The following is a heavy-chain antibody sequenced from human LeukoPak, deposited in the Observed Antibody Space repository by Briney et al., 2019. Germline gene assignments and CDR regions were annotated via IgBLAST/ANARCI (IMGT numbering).Heavy chain of an antibody. J-gene: IGHJ4*02. CDR3: ARDRGSSWYNYFDY. D-gene: IGHD6-13*01. Sequence: GRSLRLSCAASGFTFSSYAMHWVRQAPGKGLEWVAVISYDGSNKYYADSVKGRFTISRDNSKNTLYLQMNSLRAEDTAVYYCARDRGSSWYNYFDYWGQGTLVTVSS. V-gene: IGHV3-30-3*01. CDR1: GFTFSSYA. CDR2: ISYDGSNK.